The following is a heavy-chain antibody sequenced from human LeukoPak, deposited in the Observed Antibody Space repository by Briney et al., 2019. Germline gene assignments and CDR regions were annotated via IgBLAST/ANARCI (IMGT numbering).Heavy chain of an antibody. V-gene: IGHV1-8*03. CDR1: GYTFTSYD. CDR3: ARTPLYGDYPYYYFYMDV. CDR2: MNPNSGNT. D-gene: IGHD4-17*01. J-gene: IGHJ6*03. Sequence: GASVKVSCKASGYTFTSYDINWVRQATGQGLEWMGWMNPNSGNTGYAQKFQGRVTITRNTSISTAYMELSSLRSEDTAVYYCARTPLYGDYPYYYFYMDVWGTGTTVSISS.